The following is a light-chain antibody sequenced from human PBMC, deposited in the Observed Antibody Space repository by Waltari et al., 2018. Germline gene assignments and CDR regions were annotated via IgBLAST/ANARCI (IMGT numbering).Light chain of an antibody. J-gene: IGLJ2*01. CDR2: GKN. CDR3: NSRDSSGNHPVV. V-gene: IGLV3-19*01. Sequence: SSELTQDPAVSVALGQTVRITCQGDSLRSYYASWYQQKPGQAPVLVIYGKNNRPSGIPDRFSGSSSGTTASLTITGAQAEDEADYYCNSRDSSGNHPVVFGGGTKLTVL. CDR1: SLRSYY.